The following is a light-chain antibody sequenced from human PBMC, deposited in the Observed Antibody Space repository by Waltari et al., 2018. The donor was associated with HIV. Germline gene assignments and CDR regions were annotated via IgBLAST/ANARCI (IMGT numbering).Light chain of an antibody. CDR1: QDISSA. Sequence: AIQLTQSPSSLSASVGDRVSITCRASQDISSALAWYRQKPGKAPKLLIYDAPSLESGVPSRFSGSGSGTDFTLTIRSLQPEDFATYYCEHFNTDMLTFGGGTKVEIK. CDR2: DAP. CDR3: EHFNTDMLT. J-gene: IGKJ4*01. V-gene: IGKV1-13*02.